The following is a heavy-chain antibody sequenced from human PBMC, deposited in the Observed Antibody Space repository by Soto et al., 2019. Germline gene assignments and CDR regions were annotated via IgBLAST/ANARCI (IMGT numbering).Heavy chain of an antibody. V-gene: IGHV4-61*01. CDR3: ARSQRGRTAFTFDY. Sequence: SATLSLTCAVSGDSVSNDNYYWGWIWQPPGKGLEWIGYIYYSGTTNYNSYLKSRLSLSVDMSKNQFSLKLASVTAADTAVYFCARSQRGRTAFTFDYWGQGALVTVSS. J-gene: IGHJ4*02. CDR1: GDSVSNDNYY. D-gene: IGHD3-16*01. CDR2: IYYSGTT.